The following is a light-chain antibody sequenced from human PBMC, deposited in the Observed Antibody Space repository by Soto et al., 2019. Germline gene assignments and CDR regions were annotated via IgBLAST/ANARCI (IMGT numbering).Light chain of an antibody. Sequence: IKMTQSPSSLSANVGDRVTITCRASQTIGKYLNWYQQQPGKVPKLLIYDASYLQSGVPSRFSGSESGTDFTLNISDLRPEDFATYYCQQSFSIPFTFGPGTLLEVK. V-gene: IGKV1-39*01. CDR2: DAS. CDR1: QTIGKY. CDR3: QQSFSIPFT. J-gene: IGKJ5*01.